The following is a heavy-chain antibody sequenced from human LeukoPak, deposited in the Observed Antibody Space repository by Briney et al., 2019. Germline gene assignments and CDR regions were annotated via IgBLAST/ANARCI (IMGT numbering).Heavy chain of an antibody. Sequence: GESLQISCKGSGYRFTTYWIAWVRQMPGKGLEWMGIIFPGDSDTRYSPSFQGQVTISADKSINTAYLQWSSLKASDTAMYYCARSGYNYGNNWFDPWGQGTLVTVSS. CDR2: IFPGDSDT. CDR3: ARSGYNYGNNWFDP. J-gene: IGHJ5*02. D-gene: IGHD5-18*01. V-gene: IGHV5-51*01. CDR1: GYRFTTYW.